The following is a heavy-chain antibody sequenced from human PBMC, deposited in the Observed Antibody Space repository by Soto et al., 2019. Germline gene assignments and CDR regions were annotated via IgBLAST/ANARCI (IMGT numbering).Heavy chain of an antibody. CDR1: RFTFSSYA. V-gene: IGHV3-30-3*01. CDR3: ARGGIVVVVADHNWFDP. J-gene: IGHJ5*02. D-gene: IGHD2-15*01. CDR2: ISYDGSNK. Sequence: QVQLVESGGGVVQPGRSLRLSCAASRFTFSSYAMHWVRQAPGKGLEWVALISYDGSNKYYADSVKGRFTISRDNSKNTLYLQMNSLRAEDTAVYYRARGGIVVVVADHNWFDPWGQGTLVTVSS.